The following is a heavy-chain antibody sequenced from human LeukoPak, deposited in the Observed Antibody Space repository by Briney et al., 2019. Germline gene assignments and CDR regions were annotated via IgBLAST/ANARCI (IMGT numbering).Heavy chain of an antibody. CDR1: GFTFSNYG. J-gene: IGHJ4*02. V-gene: IGHV3-23*01. Sequence: GGSLRLSCAASGFTFSNYGMAWVRQAPGKGLEWVSTIAVVGGNTHYADSVEGRFTISRQDSNNALHLQLNSLGAEDTAIYYCARDCCSGGGPLDIWGQGTLVTVSS. D-gene: IGHD2-15*01. CDR2: IAVVGGNT. CDR3: ARDCCSGGGPLDI.